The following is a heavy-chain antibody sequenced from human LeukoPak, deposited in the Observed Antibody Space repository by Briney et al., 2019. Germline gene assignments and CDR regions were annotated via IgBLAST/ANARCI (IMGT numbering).Heavy chain of an antibody. CDR1: GDSVTNHY. CDR3: AAWNYDILTGRATYYFDY. CDR2: IYYSGSI. D-gene: IGHD3-9*01. J-gene: IGHJ4*02. Sequence: SETLSLTCIVSGDSVTNHYWSLIRQPPGKGLEWIGYIYYSGSINYNPSLKSRVTISVDTSKNQFSLKLSSVTAADTAVYYCAAWNYDILTGRATYYFDYWGQGTLVTVSS. V-gene: IGHV4-59*08.